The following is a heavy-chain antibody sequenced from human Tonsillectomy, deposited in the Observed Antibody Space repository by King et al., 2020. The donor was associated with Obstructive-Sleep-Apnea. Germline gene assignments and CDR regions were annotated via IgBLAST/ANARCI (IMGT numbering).Heavy chain of an antibody. CDR1: GFTFSSYV. CDR3: AKSGTSPALYYYYGMDV. D-gene: IGHD6-13*01. CDR2: ISYDGSNK. J-gene: IGHJ6*02. Sequence: VQLVESGGGVVQPGRSLRLSCAASGFTFSSYVMHWVRQAPGKGLEWVAVISYDGSNKYYVDSVKGRFTISRDNSKNTLYLQMNSLRTEDTAVYYCAKSGTSPALYYYYGMDVWGQGTTVTVSS. V-gene: IGHV3-30*18.